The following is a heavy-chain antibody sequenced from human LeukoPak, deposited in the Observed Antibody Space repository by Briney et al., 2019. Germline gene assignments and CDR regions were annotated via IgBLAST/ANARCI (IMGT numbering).Heavy chain of an antibody. J-gene: IGHJ4*02. CDR1: ALIISDLY. V-gene: IGHV3-53*01. CDR2: IYSGGTT. Sequence: GGSLRLSRAASALIISDLYMSWVPQAPGEGLEWGSVIYSGGTTYYADSVKGRFTISRDTAKNTLYLQMNSLRVEDTAVYFCARGLYSSGWLDYWGQGTLVTVSS. D-gene: IGHD6-19*01. CDR3: ARGLYSSGWLDY.